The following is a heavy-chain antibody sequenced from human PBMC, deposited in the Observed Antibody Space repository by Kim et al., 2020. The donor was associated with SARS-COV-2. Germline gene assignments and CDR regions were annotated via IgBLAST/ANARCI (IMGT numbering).Heavy chain of an antibody. CDR1: GGTFSSYA. V-gene: IGHV1-69*13. CDR3: ARGGYSSSSDLDYYYYGMDV. D-gene: IGHD6-6*01. CDR2: IIPIFGTA. J-gene: IGHJ6*02. Sequence: SVKVSCKASGGTFSSYAISWVRQAPGQGLEWMGGIIPIFGTANYAQKFQGRVTITADESTSTAYMELSSLRSEDTAVYYCARGGYSSSSDLDYYYYGMDVWGQGTTVTFSS.